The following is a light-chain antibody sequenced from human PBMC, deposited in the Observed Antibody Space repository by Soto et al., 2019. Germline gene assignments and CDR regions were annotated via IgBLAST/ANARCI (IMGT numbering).Light chain of an antibody. V-gene: IGKV1-9*01. CDR1: NDISHY. CDR2: AAS. CDR3: QQLNTYPRIT. Sequence: DIPLTQSPSFPSAPIADRVTRTSLATNDISHYLVWYQQKPAKAPTLLIYAASTLQSGVPSWFSGSGSGTEFTLTISGLQPEDFATYYCQQLNTYPRITFGQGTRLEIK. J-gene: IGKJ5*01.